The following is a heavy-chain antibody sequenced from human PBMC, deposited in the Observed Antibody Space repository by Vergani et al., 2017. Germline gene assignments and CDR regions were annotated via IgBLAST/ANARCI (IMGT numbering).Heavy chain of an antibody. J-gene: IGHJ6*02. CDR2: IWYDGSNK. Sequence: VQLVESGGGVVQPGRSLRLSCAASGFTFSSYGMHWVRQAPGKGLEWVAVIWYDGSNKYYADSVKGRFTISRDNSKNTLYLQMNSRRAEDTAVYYCARGLLWFGEYSIPKYGMDVWGQGTTVTVSS. V-gene: IGHV3-33*01. CDR3: ARGLLWFGEYSIPKYGMDV. D-gene: IGHD3-10*01. CDR1: GFTFSSYG.